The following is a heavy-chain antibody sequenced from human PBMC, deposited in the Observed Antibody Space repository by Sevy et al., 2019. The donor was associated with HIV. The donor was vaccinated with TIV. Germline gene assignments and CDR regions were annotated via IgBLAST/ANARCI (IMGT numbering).Heavy chain of an antibody. CDR1: GFTFSNAW. J-gene: IGHJ3*02. D-gene: IGHD3-22*01. CDR2: IKSKTDGGTT. CDR3: TTDLREIVVVIDDAFDI. V-gene: IGHV3-15*01. Sequence: GGPLRLSCAASGFTFSNAWMSWVRQAPGKGLEWVGRIKSKTDGGTTDYAAPVKGRFTISRDDSKNTLYLQMNSLKTEDTAVYYCTTDLREIVVVIDDAFDIWGQGTMVTVSS.